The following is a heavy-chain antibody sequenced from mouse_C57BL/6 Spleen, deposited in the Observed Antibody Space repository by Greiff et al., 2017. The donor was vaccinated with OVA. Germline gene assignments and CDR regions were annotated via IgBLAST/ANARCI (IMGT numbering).Heavy chain of an antibody. CDR3: ARDYDYDGPGFAY. CDR1: GYTFTDYN. J-gene: IGHJ3*01. V-gene: IGHV1-18*01. Sequence: SGPELVKPGASVKIPCKASGYTFTDYNMDWVKQSHGKSLEWIGDINPNNGGTIYNQKFKGKATLTVDKSSSTAYMELRSLTSEDTAVYYCARDYDYDGPGFAYWGQGTLVTVSA. D-gene: IGHD2-4*01. CDR2: INPNNGGT.